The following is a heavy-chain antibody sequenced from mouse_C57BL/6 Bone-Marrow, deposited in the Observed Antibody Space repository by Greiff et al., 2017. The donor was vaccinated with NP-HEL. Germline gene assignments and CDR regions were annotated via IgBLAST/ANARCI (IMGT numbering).Heavy chain of an antibody. D-gene: IGHD1-2*01. CDR1: GYTFTDYY. CDR3: ARRRTTAPFDY. J-gene: IGHJ2*01. CDR2: INPNNGGT. Sequence: VQLQQSGPELVKPGASVKISCKASGYTFTDYYMNWVKQSHGKSLEWIGDINPNNGGTSYNQKFKGKATLTVDKSSSTAYMELRSLTSEDSAVYYCARRRTTAPFDYWGQGTTLTVSS. V-gene: IGHV1-26*01.